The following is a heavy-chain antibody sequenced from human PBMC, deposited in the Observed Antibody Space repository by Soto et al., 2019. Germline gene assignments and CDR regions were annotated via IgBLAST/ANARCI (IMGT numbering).Heavy chain of an antibody. CDR3: ARHSRGMARSLNWFFDL. D-gene: IGHD3-16*02. Sequence: QLQLVESISGLVKPSQTLSLTCGVSGGSVDSDPFSWSWIRQSPGKGLESIGHIYHCGKTFYNPSLMTRVIIYTDRSQNQFSLNLTSVTAADTAVYYCARHSRGMARSLNWFFDLWGRGTLVTVSS. CDR1: GGSVDSDPFS. V-gene: IGHV4-30-2*06. CDR2: IYHCGKT. J-gene: IGHJ2*01.